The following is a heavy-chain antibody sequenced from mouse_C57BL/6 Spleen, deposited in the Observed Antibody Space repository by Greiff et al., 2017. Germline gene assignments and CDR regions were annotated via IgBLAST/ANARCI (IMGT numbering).Heavy chain of an antibody. V-gene: IGHV5-17*01. CDR3: ARGGLRREDYYAMDY. D-gene: IGHD2-2*01. CDR2: ISSGSSTI. Sequence: EVKLVESGGGLVKPGGSLKLSCAASGFTFSDYGVHWVRQAPEKGLEWVAYISSGSSTIYYADTVKGRFTISRDNAKNTLFLQMTSLRSEDTAMYYCARGGLRREDYYAMDYWGQGTSVTVSS. J-gene: IGHJ4*01. CDR1: GFTFSDYG.